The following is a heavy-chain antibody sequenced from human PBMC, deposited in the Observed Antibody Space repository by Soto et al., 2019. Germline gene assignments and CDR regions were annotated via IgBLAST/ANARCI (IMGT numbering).Heavy chain of an antibody. CDR1: GGSISSSSYY. CDR2: IYYSGST. V-gene: IGHV4-39*01. CDR3: ARLGIFSEWLLSYYFDY. Sequence: SETLSLTCTVSGGSISSSSYYWGWIRQPPGKGLEWIGSIYYSGSTYYNPSLKSRVTISVDTSKNQFSLNLSSVTAADTAVYYCARLGIFSEWLLSYYFDYWGQGTLVTVSS. J-gene: IGHJ4*02. D-gene: IGHD3-3*01.